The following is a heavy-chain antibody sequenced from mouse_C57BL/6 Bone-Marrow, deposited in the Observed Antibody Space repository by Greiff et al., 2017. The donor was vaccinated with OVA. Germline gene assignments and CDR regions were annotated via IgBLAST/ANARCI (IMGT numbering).Heavy chain of an antibody. V-gene: IGHV1-80*01. CDR3: ARGGRWYFDV. Sequence: LVESGAELVKPGASVKISCKASGYAFSSYWMNWVKQRPGKGLEWIGQIYPGDGDTNYNGKFKGKATLTADKSSSTAYMQLSSLTSEDSAVYFCARGGRWYFDVWGTGTTVTVSS. CDR2: IYPGDGDT. D-gene: IGHD3-3*01. CDR1: GYAFSSYW. J-gene: IGHJ1*03.